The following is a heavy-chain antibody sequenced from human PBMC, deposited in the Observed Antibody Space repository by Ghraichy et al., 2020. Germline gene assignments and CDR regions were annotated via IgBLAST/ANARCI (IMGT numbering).Heavy chain of an antibody. Sequence: SETLSLTCAVYGGPFGGYYWNLIRQPPWKGLEWIGEIYPTGSTNSNPSLASRITISVDASRKQFSLRLASGTAADTAIYYCARGRYCGGGGCYPRPYSFDSWGQGTLVTVSS. J-gene: IGHJ4*02. V-gene: IGHV4-34*01. CDR1: GGPFGGYY. CDR3: ARGRYCGGGGCYPRPYSFDS. D-gene: IGHD2-15*01. CDR2: IYPTGST.